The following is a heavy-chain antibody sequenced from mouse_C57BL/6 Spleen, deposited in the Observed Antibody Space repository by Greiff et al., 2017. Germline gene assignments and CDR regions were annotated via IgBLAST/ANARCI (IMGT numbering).Heavy chain of an antibody. Sequence: QVQLQQSGAELVKPGASVKLSCKASGYTFTEYTINWVKQRSGQGLEWIGWFYTGSGSIKYNENFKDKVTLSADKSSSNVYMELSRLTSEDAAGYFGARHESGYYGSSSWFAYWGPGTLVTGSA. J-gene: IGHJ3*01. D-gene: IGHD1-1*01. CDR1: GYTFTEYT. CDR3: ARHESGYYGSSSWFAY. V-gene: IGHV1-62-2*01. CDR2: FYTGSGSI.